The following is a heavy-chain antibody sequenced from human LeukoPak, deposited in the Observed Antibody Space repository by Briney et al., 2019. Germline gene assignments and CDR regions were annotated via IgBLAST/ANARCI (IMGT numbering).Heavy chain of an antibody. J-gene: IGHJ4*02. V-gene: IGHV4-34*01. CDR3: ARGVRHRKKYGSGYFDY. D-gene: IGHD3-10*01. Sequence: PSETLSLTCAVYGGSFSGYYWSWIRQPPGKGLEWIGEINHSASTNYNPSLKSRVNISVDTSKNQFSLKLSSVTAADTAVYYCARGVRHRKKYGSGYFDYWGQGTLVTVSS. CDR2: INHSAST. CDR1: GGSFSGYY.